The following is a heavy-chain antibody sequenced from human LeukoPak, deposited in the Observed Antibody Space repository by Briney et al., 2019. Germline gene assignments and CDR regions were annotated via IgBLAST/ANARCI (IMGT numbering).Heavy chain of an antibody. V-gene: IGHV3-11*01. Sequence: GGSLRLSCVISGFDLSDYYMSWIRQAPGKGLEWISYISSSGGNIYFADSVKGRFTMSRDNARGSLYLQMNSLTADDTAIYYCARRRDYFDYWGQGTLVTVSS. CDR2: ISSSGGNI. CDR1: GFDLSDYY. CDR3: ARRRDYFDY. J-gene: IGHJ4*02.